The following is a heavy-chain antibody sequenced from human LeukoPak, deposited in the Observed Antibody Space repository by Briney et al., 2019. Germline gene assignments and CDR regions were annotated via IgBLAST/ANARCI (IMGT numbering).Heavy chain of an antibody. CDR3: ARDNSVGDYAWWFDP. J-gene: IGHJ5*02. CDR2: ISAYNGNT. D-gene: IGHD1-26*01. Sequence: GASVKVSCKASGYTFTSYGISWVRQAPGQGLEWMGWISAYNGNTNYAQKFQGRVTMTRDMSTSTDYMELSSLRSEDTAVYYCARDNSVGDYAWWFDPWGQGTLVTVSS. CDR1: GYTFTSYG. V-gene: IGHV1-18*01.